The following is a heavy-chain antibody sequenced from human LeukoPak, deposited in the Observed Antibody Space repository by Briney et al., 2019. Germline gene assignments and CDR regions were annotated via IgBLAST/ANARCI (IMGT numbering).Heavy chain of an antibody. CDR3: AREDDFWSGRKNWFDP. CDR2: IIPILGIA. J-gene: IGHJ5*02. Sequence: SVKVSCKASGGTFSSCTISWVRQAPGQGLEWMGRIIPILGIANYAQKFQGRVTITADKSTSTAYMELSSLRSEDTAVYYYAREDDFWSGRKNWFDPWGQGTLVTVSS. D-gene: IGHD3-3*01. CDR1: GGTFSSCT. V-gene: IGHV1-69*04.